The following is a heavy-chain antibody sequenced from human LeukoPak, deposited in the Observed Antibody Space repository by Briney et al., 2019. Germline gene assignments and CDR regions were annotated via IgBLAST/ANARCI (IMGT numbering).Heavy chain of an antibody. V-gene: IGHV1-69*04. D-gene: IGHD3-22*01. Sequence: GASVKVSCKASGGTFSSYAISWVRQAPEQGLEWMGRIIPILGIANYAQKFQGRVTITADKSTSTAYMELSSLRSEDTAVYYCARVGDYYDSSGLDYWGQGTLVTVSS. CDR2: IIPILGIA. J-gene: IGHJ4*02. CDR3: ARVGDYYDSSGLDY. CDR1: GGTFSSYA.